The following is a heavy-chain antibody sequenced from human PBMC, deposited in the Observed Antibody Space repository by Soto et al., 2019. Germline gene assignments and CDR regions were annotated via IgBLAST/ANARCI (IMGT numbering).Heavy chain of an antibody. CDR2: INAGSGNT. CDR3: ARSGYSSGWYHWYFDL. J-gene: IGHJ2*01. Sequence: QVPLVQSGAEVKKPGASVKVSCKASGYTFSNYGIHWVRQAPGQRLEWMGWINAGSGNTKYSQKFQDRVTITRDTSATTTYMELSSLRSEDTAVFYCARSGYSSGWYHWYFDLWGRGTLVTVSS. CDR1: GYTFSNYG. D-gene: IGHD6-19*01. V-gene: IGHV1-3*01.